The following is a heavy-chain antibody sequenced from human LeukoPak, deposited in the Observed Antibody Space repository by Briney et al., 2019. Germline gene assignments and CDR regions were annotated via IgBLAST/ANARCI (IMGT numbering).Heavy chain of an antibody. J-gene: IGHJ6*02. CDR1: GFTFSSYA. D-gene: IGHD6-13*01. CDR3: AKDRIAAVGTPYYYYGMDV. CDR2: ISGSGGST. Sequence: PGGSLRLSCAASGFTFSSYAMSWVRQAPGKGLEWVSSISGSGGSTYYADSVKGRFTISRDNSKNTLYVQVNSLRAEDTAVYYCAKDRIAAVGTPYYYYGMDVWGQGTTVTVSS. V-gene: IGHV3-23*01.